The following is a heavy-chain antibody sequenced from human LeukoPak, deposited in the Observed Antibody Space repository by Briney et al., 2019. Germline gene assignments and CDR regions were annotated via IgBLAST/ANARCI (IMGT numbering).Heavy chain of an antibody. CDR1: GYTFTSYG. D-gene: IGHD2-2*02. V-gene: IGHV1-18*01. J-gene: IGHJ6*02. Sequence: ASVTVSCKASGYTFTSYGISWVRQAPGQGLEWMGWISAYNGNTNYAQKLQGRVTMTTDTSTSTAYMELRSLRSDDTAVYYCARDRAYLLLYRRVVDYYYGMDVWGQGTTVTVSS. CDR3: ARDRAYLLLYRRVVDYYYGMDV. CDR2: ISAYNGNT.